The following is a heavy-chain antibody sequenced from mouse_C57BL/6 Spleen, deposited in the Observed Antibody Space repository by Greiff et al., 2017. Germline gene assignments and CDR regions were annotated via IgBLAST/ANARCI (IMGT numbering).Heavy chain of an antibody. CDR1: GYAFTNYL. CDR3: AKEGYEGFAY. CDR2: INPGSGGT. D-gene: IGHD2-2*01. V-gene: IGHV1-54*01. J-gene: IGHJ3*01. Sequence: QVQLKQSGAELVRPGTSVKVSCKASGYAFTNYLIEWVKQRPGQGLEWIGVINPGSGGTNYNEKFKGKATLTADKSSSTAYMQLSSLTSEDSAVYFCAKEGYEGFAYWGQGTLVTVSA.